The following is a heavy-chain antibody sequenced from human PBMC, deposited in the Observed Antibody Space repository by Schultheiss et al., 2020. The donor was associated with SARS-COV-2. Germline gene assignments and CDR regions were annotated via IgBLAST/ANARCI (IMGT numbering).Heavy chain of an antibody. Sequence: GESLKISCAASGFTFSSYAMHWVRQAPGKGPEWVAVISYDGSNKYYADSVKGRFTISRDNSKNTLYLQMNSLRAEDTAVYYCARGHSSGYYNYFDYWGQGTLVTVSS. CDR3: ARGHSSGYYNYFDY. D-gene: IGHD3-22*01. CDR1: GFTFSSYA. J-gene: IGHJ4*02. V-gene: IGHV3-30*04. CDR2: ISYDGSNK.